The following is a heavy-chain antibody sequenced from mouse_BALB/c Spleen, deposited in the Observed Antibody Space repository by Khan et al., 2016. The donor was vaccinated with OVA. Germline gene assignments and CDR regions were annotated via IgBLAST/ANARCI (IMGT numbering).Heavy chain of an antibody. CDR1: GYTFTDYA. V-gene: IGHV1S137*01. D-gene: IGHD4-1*01. CDR3: ARVGRFAY. CDR2: ISTYYDDA. J-gene: IGHJ3*01. Sequence: QVQLQQSGAELVRPGVSVKISCKGSGYTFTDYAMHWVKQSHAKSLEWIGVISTYYDDADYNQRFQGKASMTVDRSSSTAYLELAILTSEDSAIYYCARVGRFAYWGQGTLVTVSA.